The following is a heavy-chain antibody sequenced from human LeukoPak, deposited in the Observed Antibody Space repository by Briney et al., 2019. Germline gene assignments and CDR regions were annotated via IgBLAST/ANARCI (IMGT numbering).Heavy chain of an antibody. CDR2: MNPNSGNT. CDR1: GYTFTSYD. Sequence: ASVKVSCKASGYTFTSYDINWVRQATGQGLGWMGYMNPNSGNTGYARKFQDRVTITSDTSISTAYMELSSLRSDDTAVYYCAREGLDYWGQGTLVTVSS. V-gene: IGHV1-8*03. J-gene: IGHJ4*02. CDR3: AREGLDY.